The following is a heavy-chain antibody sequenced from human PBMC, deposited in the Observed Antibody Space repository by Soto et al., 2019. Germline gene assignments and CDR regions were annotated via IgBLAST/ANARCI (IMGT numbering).Heavy chain of an antibody. CDR2: INAGNGNT. D-gene: IGHD6-19*01. Sequence: QVQLVQSGAEEKKPGASVKVSCKASGYTFTSYAMHWVRQAPGQRLEWMGWINAGNGNTKYSQKFQGRVTITRDTTASTAYMELSSLRSEDTAVYYCARVGGWYVPDYWGQGTLVTVSS. V-gene: IGHV1-3*05. CDR1: GYTFTSYA. CDR3: ARVGGWYVPDY. J-gene: IGHJ4*02.